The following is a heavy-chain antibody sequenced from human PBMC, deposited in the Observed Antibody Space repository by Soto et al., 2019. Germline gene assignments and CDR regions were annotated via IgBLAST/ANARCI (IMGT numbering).Heavy chain of an antibody. CDR2: IWYDGSNK. CDR1: GFTFSSYG. J-gene: IGHJ6*02. CDR3: ARDRMAAAGRLVEYYCYGMDV. D-gene: IGHD6-13*01. V-gene: IGHV3-33*01. Sequence: QVQLVESGGGVVQPGRSLRLSCAASGFTFSSYGMHWVRQAPGKGLEWVAVIWYDGSNKYYADSVKGRFTISRDNSKNTLYLQMNSLRAEDTAVYYCARDRMAAAGRLVEYYCYGMDVWGQGTTVTVSS.